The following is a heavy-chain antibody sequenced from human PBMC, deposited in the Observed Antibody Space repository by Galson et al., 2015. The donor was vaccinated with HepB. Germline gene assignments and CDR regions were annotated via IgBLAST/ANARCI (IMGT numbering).Heavy chain of an antibody. Sequence: SLRLSCAASGFPFNNAWMTWVRQAPGMGLEWVGRIKSKTDGETTDYAAPVKGRFTMSRDDSRNTLYLQMDSLKTEDTAVYYCTTQMFYYNTAGYSSDAFDVWGQGTVVTVSS. V-gene: IGHV3-15*01. J-gene: IGHJ3*01. D-gene: IGHD3-22*01. CDR2: IKSKTDGETT. CDR1: GFPFNNAW. CDR3: TTQMFYYNTAGYSSDAFDV.